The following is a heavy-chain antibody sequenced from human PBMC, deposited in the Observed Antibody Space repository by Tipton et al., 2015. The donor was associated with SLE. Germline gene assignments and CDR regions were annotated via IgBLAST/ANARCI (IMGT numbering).Heavy chain of an antibody. Sequence: SLRLSCAASGFTFSSYAMSWVRQAPGKGLEWVSAISGSGGSTYYADSVKGRFTISRDNSKNTLYLQMNSLRAEDTAVYYCAKDGPPTYYYDSSGYYYLDYWGQGPLVTVSS. CDR1: GFTFSSYA. CDR2: ISGSGGST. CDR3: AKDGPPTYYYDSSGYYYLDY. D-gene: IGHD3-22*01. J-gene: IGHJ4*02. V-gene: IGHV3-23*01.